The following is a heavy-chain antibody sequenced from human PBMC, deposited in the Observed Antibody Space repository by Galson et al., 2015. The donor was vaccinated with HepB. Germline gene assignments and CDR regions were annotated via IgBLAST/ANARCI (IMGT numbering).Heavy chain of an antibody. Sequence: SLRLSCAASGFTFSSYSMNWVRQAPGKGLEWVSYISTSSSTIYYADSVKGRFTISRDNAKNSLYLQMNSLRAEDTAVYYCARDGSGSYWSDNYFDYRGQGTLVTVSS. CDR1: GFTFSSYS. V-gene: IGHV3-48*01. J-gene: IGHJ4*02. CDR3: ARDGSGSYWSDNYFDY. CDR2: ISTSSSTI. D-gene: IGHD3-10*01.